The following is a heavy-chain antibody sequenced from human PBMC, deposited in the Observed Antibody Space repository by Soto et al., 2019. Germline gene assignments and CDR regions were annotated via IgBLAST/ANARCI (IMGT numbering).Heavy chain of an antibody. Sequence: ASLLQCVTRSVSDDYINNHSYHCVRIQKPQGKGQEWIGSIYYRGNTYYNPSLKTRVTISLDKSKSQFSLKLNSVTAADSAVYFCPRLEGLPAIPSYFEYRGQGTLDTVSP. CDR1: DDYINNHSYH. CDR2: IYYRGNT. V-gene: IGHV4-39*01. CDR3: PRLEGLPAIPSYFEY. J-gene: IGHJ4*02. D-gene: IGHD2-21*02.